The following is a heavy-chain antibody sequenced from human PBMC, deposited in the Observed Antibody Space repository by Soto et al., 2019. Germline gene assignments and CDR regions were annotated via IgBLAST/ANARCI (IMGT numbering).Heavy chain of an antibody. CDR2: ISYDGSNK. V-gene: IGHV3-30-3*01. CDR1: GFTFSSYA. Sequence: QVQLVESGGGVVQPGRSLRLSCAASGFTFSSYAMHWVRQAPGKGLEWVAVISYDGSNKYYADSVKGRFTISRDNSKNTLCLQMNSLRAEDTAVYYCARDVGRVRGAYGMDVWGQGTTVTVSS. J-gene: IGHJ6*02. CDR3: ARDVGRVRGAYGMDV. D-gene: IGHD3-10*01.